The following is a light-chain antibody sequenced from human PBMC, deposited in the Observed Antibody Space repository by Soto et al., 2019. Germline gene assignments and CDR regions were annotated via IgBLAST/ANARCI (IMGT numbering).Light chain of an antibody. CDR2: DVT. V-gene: IGLV2-11*01. J-gene: IGLJ1*01. CDR1: SSDVGGYNY. CDR3: CSYAGTFYV. Sequence: QSVLTQPRSVSGSPGQSVTISCTGTSSDVGGYNYVSWYQQHPGKAPKLMIYDVTKRPSGVPDRLSGSKSGNTASLTISGLQAEDEADYYCCSYAGTFYVCGTGTKVTVL.